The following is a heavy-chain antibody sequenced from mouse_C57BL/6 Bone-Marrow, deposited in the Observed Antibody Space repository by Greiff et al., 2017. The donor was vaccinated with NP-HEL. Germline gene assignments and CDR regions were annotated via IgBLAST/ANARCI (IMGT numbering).Heavy chain of an antibody. Sequence: QVQLQQPGAELVRPGTSVKLSCKASGYTFTSYWMHWVKQRPGQGLEWIGVIDPSDSYTNYNQKFKGKATLTVDTSSSTAYMQLSSLTSEDSAVYYCARRYYGSSDLYWYFDVWGTGTTVTVSS. CDR2: IDPSDSYT. J-gene: IGHJ1*03. D-gene: IGHD1-1*01. V-gene: IGHV1-59*01. CDR3: ARRYYGSSDLYWYFDV. CDR1: GYTFTSYW.